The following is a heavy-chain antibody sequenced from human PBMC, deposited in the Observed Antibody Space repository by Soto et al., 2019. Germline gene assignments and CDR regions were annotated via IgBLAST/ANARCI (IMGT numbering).Heavy chain of an antibody. CDR3: ARIRSGYYDFDY. CDR2: IYYSGST. V-gene: IGHV4-31*03. CDR1: GGSISSGGYY. D-gene: IGHD3-3*01. Sequence: SETLSLTFTVSGGSISSGGYYWSWIRQHPGKGLEWIGYIYYSGSTYYNPSLKSRVTISVDTSKNQFSLKLSTVTAADTAVYYCARIRSGYYDFDYCGQGTVVTVS. J-gene: IGHJ4*02.